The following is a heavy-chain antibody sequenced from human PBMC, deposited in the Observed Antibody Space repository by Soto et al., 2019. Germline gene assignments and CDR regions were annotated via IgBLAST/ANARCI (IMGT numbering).Heavy chain of an antibody. CDR2: ISYDGSNK. CDR3: AKEFMVYYDSSGYLDYFDY. CDR1: GFTFSSYV. J-gene: IGHJ4*02. V-gene: IGHV3-30*18. D-gene: IGHD3-22*01. Sequence: GGSLRLSCAASGFTFSSYVMHWVRQAPGKGLEWVAVISYDGSNKYYADSVKGRFTISRDNSKNTLYLQMNSLRAEDTAVYYCAKEFMVYYDSSGYLDYFDYWGQGTLVTVAS.